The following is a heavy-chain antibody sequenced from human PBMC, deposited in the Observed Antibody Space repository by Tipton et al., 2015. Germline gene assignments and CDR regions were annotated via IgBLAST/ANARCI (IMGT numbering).Heavy chain of an antibody. CDR3: ARDRYGDRDFDY. D-gene: IGHD4-17*01. J-gene: IGHJ4*02. Sequence: QSGAEVKKPGASVKVSCKASGYTFTDFYMHWVRQAPGQGLEWMGWISPKTGGTNYAQQFQGRVTMTRDTSISTAFMELSRLKSNDTAVYYCARDRYGDRDFDYWGQGTLVTVAS. CDR1: GYTFTDFY. V-gene: IGHV1-2*02. CDR2: ISPKTGGT.